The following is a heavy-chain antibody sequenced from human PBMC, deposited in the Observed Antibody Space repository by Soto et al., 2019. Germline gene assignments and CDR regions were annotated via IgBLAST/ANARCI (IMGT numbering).Heavy chain of an antibody. CDR3: ARDKIAVAGMGTRGIHV. CDR2: IIPIFGTA. J-gene: IGHJ6*02. CDR1: GGTFSSYA. Sequence: SVKVACKASGGTFSSYAISWVRQAPGQGLEWMGGIIPIFGTANYAQKFQGRVTITADESTSTAYMELSSLRSEDTAVYYCARDKIAVAGMGTRGIHVWGQGTTVTVSS. D-gene: IGHD6-19*01. V-gene: IGHV1-69*13.